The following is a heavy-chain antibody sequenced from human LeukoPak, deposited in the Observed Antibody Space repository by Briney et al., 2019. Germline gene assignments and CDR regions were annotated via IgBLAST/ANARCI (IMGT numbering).Heavy chain of an antibody. J-gene: IGHJ4*02. Sequence: GGSLRLSCTPSGFTLSSLAMTWVRQAPGKGLEWVSTIRSNGDTTYNADSVKGRFTISRDNSKNTLYLELNSLRVEDTATFYCAKGQELDDGVFDSWGQGTMVTVSS. CDR3: AKGQELDDGVFDS. V-gene: IGHV3-23*01. D-gene: IGHD1-1*01. CDR1: GFTLSSLA. CDR2: IRSNGDTT.